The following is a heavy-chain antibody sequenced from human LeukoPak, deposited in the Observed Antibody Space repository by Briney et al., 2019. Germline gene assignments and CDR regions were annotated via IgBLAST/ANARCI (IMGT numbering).Heavy chain of an antibody. CDR3: ARRYCSGGTCYGDY. D-gene: IGHD2-15*01. CDR2: IYYSGST. J-gene: IGHJ4*02. V-gene: IGHV4-59*08. CDR1: GGSISSYY. Sequence: SESLSLTCTVSGGSISSYYWSWIRPPPGKGLEWIGYIYYSGSTNYNPSLKSRVTISVDTSKNQFSLKLSSVTAADTAVYYCARRYCSGGTCYGDYWGQGTLVTVSS.